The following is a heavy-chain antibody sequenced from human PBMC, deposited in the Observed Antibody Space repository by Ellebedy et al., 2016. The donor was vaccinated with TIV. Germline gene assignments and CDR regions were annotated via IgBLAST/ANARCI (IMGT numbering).Heavy chain of an antibody. CDR2: GYHSGST. Sequence: SETLSLTCTVSGYFISDGYYWGWIRQPPGKGLEWIGSGYHSGSTFYNPSLKGRVSISVDTTKNQFSLRLASVTAADTAVYYCARDGTVLVPAADMDVWGKGTTVTVSS. CDR1: GYFISDGYY. V-gene: IGHV4-38-2*02. CDR3: ARDGTVLVPAADMDV. D-gene: IGHD2-2*01. J-gene: IGHJ6*03.